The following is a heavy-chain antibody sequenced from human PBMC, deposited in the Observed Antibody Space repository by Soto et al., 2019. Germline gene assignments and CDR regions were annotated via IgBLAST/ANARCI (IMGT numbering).Heavy chain of an antibody. J-gene: IGHJ3*02. CDR2: INPYNANV. CDR3: ARDRVAGIWGDAFDI. D-gene: IGHD3-16*01. V-gene: IGHV1-18*04. CDR1: GYTFTNHG. Sequence: QVQLVQSGAEVKKPGASVKVSCKTSGYTFTNHGINWVRQAPGQGLELMGWINPYNANVNYAQKLQGRVTMTTDTSTSTAYMDLRSLTSDDTAVYYCARDRVAGIWGDAFDIWGQGTMVTVSS.